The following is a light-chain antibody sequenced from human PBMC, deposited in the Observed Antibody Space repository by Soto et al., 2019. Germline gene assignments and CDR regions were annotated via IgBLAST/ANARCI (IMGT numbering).Light chain of an antibody. CDR3: CSYAGSSTYV. CDR1: SSDVGSYNL. Sequence: QSALTQPASVSGSPGQSITISCTGTSSDVGSYNLVSWYQQHPGKAPKLMIYEGSKRPSGVSNRFSGSKSGNTASLTISGHQADDDADYYCCSYAGSSTYVFGTGTKLTVL. V-gene: IGLV2-23*01. J-gene: IGLJ1*01. CDR2: EGS.